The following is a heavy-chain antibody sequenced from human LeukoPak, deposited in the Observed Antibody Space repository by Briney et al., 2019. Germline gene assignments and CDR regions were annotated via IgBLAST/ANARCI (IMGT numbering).Heavy chain of an antibody. CDR1: GYTFTGYY. J-gene: IGHJ4*02. D-gene: IGHD5/OR15-5a*01. V-gene: IGHV1-2*02. CDR3: ARVSTILQTFDY. Sequence: ASVKVSCKASGYTFTGYYMYWVRQAPGQGLEWMGWINPNSGGTNYAQKFQGRVTMTRDTSISTAYMELSRLRSDDTAVYYCARVSTILQTFDYWGQGTLVTVSS. CDR2: INPNSGGT.